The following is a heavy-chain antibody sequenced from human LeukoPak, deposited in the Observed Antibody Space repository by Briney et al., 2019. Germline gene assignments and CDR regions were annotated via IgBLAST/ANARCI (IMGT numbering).Heavy chain of an antibody. D-gene: IGHD3-3*01. V-gene: IGHV4-34*01. Sequence: PSETLSLTCGVSGGSFSGYFWSWIRRTPGKGLEWIGEINHGGGNNYNPSLKSRVTMSLGTSENQFSLNMTSVTAADTAMYFCARWRGRGWFDPWGQGTLVTVSS. CDR1: GGSFSGYF. CDR2: INHGGGN. J-gene: IGHJ5*02. CDR3: ARWRGRGWFDP.